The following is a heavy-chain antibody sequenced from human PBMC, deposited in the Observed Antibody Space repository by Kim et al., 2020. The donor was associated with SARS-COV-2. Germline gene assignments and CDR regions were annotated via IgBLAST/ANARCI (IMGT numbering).Heavy chain of an antibody. V-gene: IGHV3-30*04. J-gene: IGHJ3*01. CDR3: ARDAFNRYRSPWTGIYDGFDF. Sequence: GESLKISCEVSGFTLNNYALHWVRQGPGKGLEWLTVISDDGRNLFYADSVEGRFILSRDISKNLVFLEMNSLRREDTAVYYCARDAFNRYRSPWTGIYDGFDFWGQGTLVIVSS. CDR2: ISDDGRNL. CDR1: GFTLNNYA. D-gene: IGHD3-16*02.